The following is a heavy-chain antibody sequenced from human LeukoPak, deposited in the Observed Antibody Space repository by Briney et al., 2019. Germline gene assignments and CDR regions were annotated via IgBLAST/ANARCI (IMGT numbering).Heavy chain of an antibody. CDR1: GFTFSSYS. CDR2: ISYDGSNK. Sequence: GGSLRLSCAAPGFTFSSYSMNWVRQAPGKGLEWVAVISYDGSNKYYADSVKGRFTISRDNSKNTLYLQMNSLRAEDTAVYYCAKDLNDYGDYSGAFDIWGQGTMVTVSS. D-gene: IGHD4-17*01. CDR3: AKDLNDYGDYSGAFDI. V-gene: IGHV3-30*18. J-gene: IGHJ3*02.